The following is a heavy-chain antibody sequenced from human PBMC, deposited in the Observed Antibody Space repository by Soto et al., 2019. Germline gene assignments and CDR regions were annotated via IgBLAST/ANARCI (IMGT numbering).Heavy chain of an antibody. CDR3: ARGPRGADILTGPGDAFDI. CDR1: GGSFSGYY. J-gene: IGHJ3*02. Sequence: QVQLQQWGAGLLKPSETLSLTCAVYGGSFSGYYWSWIRQPPGKGLEWIGEINHSGSTNYNPSLKSRVTISVDPSKNQFSLKLSSVTAADTAVYYCARGPRGADILTGPGDAFDIWGQGTMVTVSS. CDR2: INHSGST. V-gene: IGHV4-34*01. D-gene: IGHD3-9*01.